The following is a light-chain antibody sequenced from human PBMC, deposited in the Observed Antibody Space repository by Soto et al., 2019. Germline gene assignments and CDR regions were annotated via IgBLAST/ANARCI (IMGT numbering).Light chain of an antibody. Sequence: SVLTQPASVSGSPGQSITISCTGTSSAVGRYNIVSWYQQHPGKAPKLMIYEGSKRPSGVSDRFSGSKSGNTASLTISGLQAEDEADYYCCSYAGSSTYVFGTGTKLTVL. CDR1: SSAVGRYNI. CDR3: CSYAGSSTYV. J-gene: IGLJ1*01. CDR2: EGS. V-gene: IGLV2-23*01.